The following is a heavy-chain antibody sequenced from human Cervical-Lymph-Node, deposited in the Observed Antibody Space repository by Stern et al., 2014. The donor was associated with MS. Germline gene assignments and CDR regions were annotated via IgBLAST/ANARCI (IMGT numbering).Heavy chain of an antibody. CDR1: GDSVSSNSAT. J-gene: IGHJ6*02. Sequence: QVQLQQSGPGLVKPSQTLSLTCAISGDSVSSNSATWNWIRQSPSRGLEWLGRTYYRSKWYSDHAVSVDSRVTISPDTSKNQFSLQLSSVTPEDTAVYYCTRGYYMDVWGQGTTVTVSS. CDR3: TRGYYMDV. D-gene: IGHD3-10*01. CDR2: TYYRSKWYS. V-gene: IGHV6-1*01.